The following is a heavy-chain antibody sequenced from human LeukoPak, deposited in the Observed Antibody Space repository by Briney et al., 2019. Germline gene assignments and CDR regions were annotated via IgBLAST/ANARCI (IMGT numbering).Heavy chain of an antibody. D-gene: IGHD3-22*01. CDR1: GGSISSYY. J-gene: IGHJ6*03. CDR3: ARHYGSSGYYPNYYYYYYMDV. V-gene: IGHV4-59*01. Sequence: PSETLSLTCTVSGGSISSYYWSWIRQPPGEGLEWLGYIFCSGRTNYNPSLKSRVTISVDTSKNQFSLKLSSVTAADTAVYYCARHYGSSGYYPNYYYYYYMDVWGKGTTVTVSS. CDR2: IFCSGRT.